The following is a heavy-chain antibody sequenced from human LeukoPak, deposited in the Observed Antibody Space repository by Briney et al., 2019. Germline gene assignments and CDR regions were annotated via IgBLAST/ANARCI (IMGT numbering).Heavy chain of an antibody. V-gene: IGHV4-59*08. D-gene: IGHD6-6*01. Sequence: SETLSLTCTVTGGSISSYYWSWIRQPPGKGLEWIGYISYIGSTNYNPSLKSRVTISVDTSKNQFSLKLSSVTAADAAVYYCARRGSSSFIDYWGQGTLVTVSS. J-gene: IGHJ4*02. CDR1: GGSISSYY. CDR2: ISYIGST. CDR3: ARRGSSSFIDY.